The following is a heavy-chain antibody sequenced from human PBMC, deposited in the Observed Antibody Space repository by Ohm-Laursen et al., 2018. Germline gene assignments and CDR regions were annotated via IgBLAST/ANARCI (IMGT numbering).Heavy chain of an antibody. CDR3: AKGQGAFDI. V-gene: IGHV3-23*01. Sequence: SLRLSCAASGFTFSSHGINWVRQAPGKGLEWVSAISGSGGSTYYADSVKGRFTISRDNSKNTLYLQMNSLRAEDTAVYYCAKGQGAFDIWGQGTMVTVSS. J-gene: IGHJ3*02. CDR1: GFTFSSHG. CDR2: ISGSGGST.